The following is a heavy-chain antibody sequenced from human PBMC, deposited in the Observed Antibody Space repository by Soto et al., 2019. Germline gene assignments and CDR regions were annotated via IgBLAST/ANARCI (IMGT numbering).Heavy chain of an antibody. CDR1: GYTFTSYG. Sequence: ASVKVSCKASGYTFTSYGISWVRQAPGQGLEWMGWISAYNGNTNYAQKLQGRVTMTTDTSTSTAYMELRSLRSDDTAVYYCARDLIVVVPAGKERYFDYWGQGTPVTVSS. CDR2: ISAYNGNT. J-gene: IGHJ4*02. D-gene: IGHD2-2*01. CDR3: ARDLIVVVPAGKERYFDY. V-gene: IGHV1-18*04.